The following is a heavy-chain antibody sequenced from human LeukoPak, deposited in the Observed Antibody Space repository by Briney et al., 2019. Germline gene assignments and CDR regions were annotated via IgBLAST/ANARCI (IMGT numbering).Heavy chain of an antibody. CDR2: INHSGST. CDR1: GGSFSGYY. J-gene: IGHJ6*03. CDR3: ARLVGRDMDV. Sequence: SETLSLTCAVYGGSFSGYYWSWIRQPPGKGLEWIGEINHSGSTNYNPSLKSRVTISVDTSKNQFSLKLIPVTAADTAVYYCARLVGRDMDVWGKGTTVTVSS. V-gene: IGHV4-34*01. D-gene: IGHD3-10*01.